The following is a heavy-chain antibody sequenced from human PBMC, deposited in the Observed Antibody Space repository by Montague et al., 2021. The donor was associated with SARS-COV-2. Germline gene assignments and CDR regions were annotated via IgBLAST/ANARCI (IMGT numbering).Heavy chain of an antibody. CDR3: ARSTVTNSPFGFSNKLRSRYNGMDV. Sequence: SETLSLTCTVSGVSFIGHSSNEHPPEPESEQEWVGELMHNKNTNSTPSLKSRVTIAVDTSKNQVSLKLTSVTAADTAVSYCARSTVTNSPFGFSNKLRSRYNGMDVWGQGTTVTGSS. J-gene: IGHJ6*02. CDR2: LMHNKNT. CDR1: GVSFIGHS. D-gene: IGHD4-17*01. V-gene: IGHV4-34*12.